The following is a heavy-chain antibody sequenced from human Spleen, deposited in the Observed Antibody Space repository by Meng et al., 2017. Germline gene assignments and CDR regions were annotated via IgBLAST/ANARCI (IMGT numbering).Heavy chain of an antibody. CDR1: GFTFSISW. CDR3: APVVAVAGTGY. D-gene: IGHD6-19*01. CDR2: INPDGSST. J-gene: IGHJ4*02. Sequence: EVQLVESGGVLVQPEGSLELSCAASGFTFSISWMHWVRQAPGKGLVWVSRINPDGSSTSYADSVKGRFTISRDNAKNTLYLQMTSLRAEETAVYYCAPVVAVAGTGYWGKGTLVTVSS. V-gene: IGHV3-74*01.